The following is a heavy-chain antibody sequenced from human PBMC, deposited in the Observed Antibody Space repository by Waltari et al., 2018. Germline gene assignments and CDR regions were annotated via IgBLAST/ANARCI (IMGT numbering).Heavy chain of an antibody. CDR2: IHDSGDT. V-gene: IGHV4-59*01. CDR1: GASLTTYY. CDR3: ARVHGSESPLSWGTDV. J-gene: IGHJ6*02. Sequence: QVQLQESGPGLMKPSETLSLSCTVSGASLTTYYWSWIRQPPGKGLEYIGYIHDSGDTNYSPSLRSRVSMSMDTSKNQFSLTVSSVTAADSAVYYCARVHGSESPLSWGTDVWGQGTAVTVSS.